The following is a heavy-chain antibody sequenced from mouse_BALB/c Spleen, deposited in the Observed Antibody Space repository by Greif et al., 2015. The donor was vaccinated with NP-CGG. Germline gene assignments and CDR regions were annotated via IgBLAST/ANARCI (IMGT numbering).Heavy chain of an antibody. CDR2: LNPGSGGT. Sequence: VQLVESGTELVRPGTSVKVSCKASGYAFTNYLIEWIKQRPGQGLEWIGVLNPGSGGTNYSEKFKGKATLTADYSSSTAYLQLNSLTSDDSAVYFCAREGDYGFAYWGQGTLVTVSA. CDR3: AREGDYGFAY. CDR1: GYAFTNYL. D-gene: IGHD2-4*01. J-gene: IGHJ3*01. V-gene: IGHV1-54*01.